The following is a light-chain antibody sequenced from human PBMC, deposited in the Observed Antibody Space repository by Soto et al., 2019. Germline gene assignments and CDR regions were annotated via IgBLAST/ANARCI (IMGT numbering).Light chain of an antibody. CDR2: DAS. J-gene: IGKJ5*01. Sequence: DSAISPAPSSLSESVGYRFTITCQASQDIGNYLNWYQQRPGKAPKLLILDASSLDTGVPSRFSGSGSGTDFTFTISSLQSEDIATYYSQQYYNVPITFGQGTRLEIK. CDR1: QDIGNY. V-gene: IGKV1-33*01. CDR3: QQYYNVPIT.